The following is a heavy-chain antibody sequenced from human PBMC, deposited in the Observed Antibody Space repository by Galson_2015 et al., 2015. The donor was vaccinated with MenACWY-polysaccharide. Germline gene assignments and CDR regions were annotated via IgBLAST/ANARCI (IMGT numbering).Heavy chain of an antibody. V-gene: IGHV3-21*05. J-gene: IGHJ4*02. CDR3: TRDERYCRGDTCSPLDY. D-gene: IGHD2-21*01. Sequence: SLRLSCAASGFTFSSYSMNWVRQAPGKGLEWVSYISSSRTSIYYADSVKGRFTISRDNAKNSLYLQMNSLRAEDTAVYYCTRDERYCRGDTCSPLDYGGQGTLVTVSP. CDR1: GFTFSSYS. CDR2: ISSSRTSI.